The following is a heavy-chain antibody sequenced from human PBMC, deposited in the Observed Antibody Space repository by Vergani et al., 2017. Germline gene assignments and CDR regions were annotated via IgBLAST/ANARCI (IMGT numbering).Heavy chain of an antibody. J-gene: IGHJ6*02. CDR2: VDPEDGET. CDR3: ARLNGLEDYYGMAV. D-gene: IGHD1-1*01. Sequence: EVQLVQSGAEVKKPGATMKISCKVSGYTFTDHYMHWVKQAPGKGLEWMGLVDPEDGETIYAEKFQGRVTITADESTSTAYMGLSSLRSEDTAVYYCARLNGLEDYYGMAVWDQGPTVTVSS. V-gene: IGHV1-69-2*01. CDR1: GYTFTDHY.